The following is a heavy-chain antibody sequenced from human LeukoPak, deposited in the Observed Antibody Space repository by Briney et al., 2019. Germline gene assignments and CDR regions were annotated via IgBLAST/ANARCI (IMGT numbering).Heavy chain of an antibody. V-gene: IGHV3-23*01. CDR3: ASRPGAHIGPLDF. CDR1: GFTFSDYA. CDR2: ITGSGGTT. J-gene: IGHJ4*02. D-gene: IGHD2-2*01. Sequence: AGGSLRLSCAASGFTFSDYAMSWVRQAPGKGLECVSSITGSGGTTYYADSVKGRFTISRDNGKNTLYLEMNSLRADETAVYYCASRPGAHIGPLDFWGQGTLVTVSS.